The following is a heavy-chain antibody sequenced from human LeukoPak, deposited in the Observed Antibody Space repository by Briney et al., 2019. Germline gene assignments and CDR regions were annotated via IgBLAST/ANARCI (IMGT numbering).Heavy chain of an antibody. CDR2: IYYSGST. Sequence: SETLSLTCTVSGGSISSYYWSWIRQPPGKGLEWIGYIYYSGSTNYNPSLKSRVTISVDTSKSQFSLKLSSVTAADTAVYYCARDTSRFYYYYMDVWGKGTTVTVSS. CDR1: GGSISSYY. V-gene: IGHV4-59*12. CDR3: ARDTSRFYYYYMDV. J-gene: IGHJ6*03. D-gene: IGHD3-3*01.